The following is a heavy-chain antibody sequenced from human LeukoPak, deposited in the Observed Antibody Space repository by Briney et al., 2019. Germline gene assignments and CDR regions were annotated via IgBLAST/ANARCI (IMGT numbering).Heavy chain of an antibody. D-gene: IGHD3-3*01. Sequence: ASVKVSCKASGYTFTSYGSSWVRQAPGQGPEWMGWISAYNGNTNYAQKLQGRVTMTTDTSTSTAYMELRSLRSDDTAVYYCARGAHVLRFLEWLSSYGMDVWGQGTTVTVSS. CDR1: GYTFTSYG. J-gene: IGHJ6*02. V-gene: IGHV1-18*01. CDR2: ISAYNGNT. CDR3: ARGAHVLRFLEWLSSYGMDV.